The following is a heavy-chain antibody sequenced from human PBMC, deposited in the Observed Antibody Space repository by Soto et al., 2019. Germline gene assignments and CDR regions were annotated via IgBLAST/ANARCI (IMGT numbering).Heavy chain of an antibody. D-gene: IGHD2-2*02. CDR2: FDPEDGET. J-gene: IGHJ4*02. Sequence: QVQLVQSGAGVRKPGASVKVSCTVSGYSLTELSMHWVRQAPGKGLEWMGGFDPEDGETIYAQKFQGRVTMTEDSSTDTAYMELSSLRSEDTAVYYCATTYISPFDYWGQGTLVTVSS. CDR1: GYSLTELS. CDR3: ATTYISPFDY. V-gene: IGHV1-24*01.